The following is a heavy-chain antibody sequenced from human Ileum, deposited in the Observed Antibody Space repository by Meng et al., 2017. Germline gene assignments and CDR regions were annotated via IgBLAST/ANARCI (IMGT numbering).Heavy chain of an antibody. CDR3: ATVGTADY. CDR2: ISNSGFTI. CDR1: GFSFSSYE. J-gene: IGHJ4*02. Sequence: GGSLRLSCAASGFSFSSYEMHWVRQAPGKGLEWVSSISNSGFTIYYADSVKGRFSISRDNAKNSLHLQMNSLKAEDTAVYYCATVGTADYWGQGTLVTFAS. D-gene: IGHD2-21*02. V-gene: IGHV3-48*03.